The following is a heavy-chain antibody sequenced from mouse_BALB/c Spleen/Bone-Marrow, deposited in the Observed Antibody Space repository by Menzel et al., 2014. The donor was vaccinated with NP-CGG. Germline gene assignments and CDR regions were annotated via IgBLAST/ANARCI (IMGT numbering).Heavy chain of an antibody. J-gene: IGHJ2*02. V-gene: IGHV1S41*01. Sequence: DLVKPGASVKLSCKASGYTFTSYWINWIKQRPGQGLEWIGRIAPGSGSTYYNEMFKGKAILTVDTSSSTAYIQLSSLSSEDSAVYFCAYYRYDVNYWGQGTSLIVSS. CDR2: IAPGSGST. CDR3: AYYRYDVNY. D-gene: IGHD2-14*01. CDR1: GYTFTSYW.